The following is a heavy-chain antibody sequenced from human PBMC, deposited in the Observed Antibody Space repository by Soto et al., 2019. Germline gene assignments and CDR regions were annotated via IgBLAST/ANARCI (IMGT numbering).Heavy chain of an antibody. CDR2: INAGSGHT. CDR3: AGFYDTSGMPNFQH. J-gene: IGHJ1*01. CDR1: GYTFTSYV. D-gene: IGHD3-22*01. V-gene: IGHV1-3*01. Sequence: QVQLVQSGAEVKEPGASVKVSCQASGYTFTSYVVHWVRQAPGHRLEWMGYINAGSGHTDYSQKFQDRVTITRDTSASTAYMELRSLRSEDTAVYYCAGFYDTSGMPNFQHWGQGTLVTVSS.